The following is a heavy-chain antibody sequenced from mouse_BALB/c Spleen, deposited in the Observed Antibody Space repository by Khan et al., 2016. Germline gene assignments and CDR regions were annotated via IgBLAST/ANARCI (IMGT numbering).Heavy chain of an antibody. CDR3: SSDYDGFAY. D-gene: IGHD2-12*01. Sequence: QVQLKESGPGLVAPSQSLSITCTVSGFSLTGYGVNWVRQPPGKGLEWLGKIWGDGRTDYNSGLKSRVSISKDNSKSQVFLKMNSLQTDDTANYXCSSDYDGFAYWCQGTLVIVSA. CDR2: IWGDGRT. V-gene: IGHV2-6-7*01. CDR1: GFSLTGYG. J-gene: IGHJ3*01.